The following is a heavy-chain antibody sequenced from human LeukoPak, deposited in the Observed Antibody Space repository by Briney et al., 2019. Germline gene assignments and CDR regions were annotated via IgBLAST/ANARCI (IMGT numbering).Heavy chain of an antibody. Sequence: GGSLRLSCAASGFTFGNYWMSWVRQAPGKGLEWVSGINWNGGSTGYADSVKGRFTISGDNAKNSLYLQMNSLRAEDTALYYCARNRGDYGDYVFPYFDYWGQGTLVTVSS. CDR1: GFTFGNYW. CDR3: ARNRGDYGDYVFPYFDY. D-gene: IGHD4-17*01. J-gene: IGHJ4*02. CDR2: INWNGGST. V-gene: IGHV3-20*04.